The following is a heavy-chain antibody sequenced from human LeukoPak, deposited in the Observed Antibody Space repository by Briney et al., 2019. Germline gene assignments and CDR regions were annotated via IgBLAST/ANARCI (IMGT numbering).Heavy chain of an antibody. D-gene: IGHD3-10*01. J-gene: IGHJ4*02. Sequence: PSETLSLTCTVSGGSISSTSYYWGWIRQPAGTGLEWIGRIYTSGSTNYNPSLKSRVTMSVDTSKNQFSLKLSSVTAADTPVYYCARDYYGSGSYYFDYWGQGTLVTVYS. V-gene: IGHV4-61*02. CDR3: ARDYYGSGSYYFDY. CDR2: IYTSGST. CDR1: GGSISSTSYY.